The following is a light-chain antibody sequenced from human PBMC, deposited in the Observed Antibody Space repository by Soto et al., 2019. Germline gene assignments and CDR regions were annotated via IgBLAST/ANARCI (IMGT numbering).Light chain of an antibody. V-gene: IGKV4-1*01. Sequence: DIVMTQSPDSLPVSLGERATINCKSSQSLLYSSNNKNYLAWYRQKPGQPPKLLIFWASTRESGVPDRFSGSGSGTDFTLTISRLQAEDAAVYYCQQYYYTPYSFGQRTKLEIK. CDR1: QSLLYSSNNKNY. CDR3: QQYYYTPYS. J-gene: IGKJ2*03. CDR2: WAS.